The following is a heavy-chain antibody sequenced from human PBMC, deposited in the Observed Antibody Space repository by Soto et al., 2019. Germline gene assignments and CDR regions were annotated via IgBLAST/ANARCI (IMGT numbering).Heavy chain of an antibody. V-gene: IGHV3-7*01. CDR3: VGEVGFQLIY. CDR2: IKQDGSEK. J-gene: IGHJ4*02. D-gene: IGHD2-2*01. Sequence: GGSLRLSCAASGFTFSSYWMSWVRQAPGKGLEWVANIKQDGSEKYYVDSVKGRFTISRDNAKNSLYLQMNSLRVEDTAVFFCVGEVGFQLIYWGQGTLVTVSS. CDR1: GFTFSSYW.